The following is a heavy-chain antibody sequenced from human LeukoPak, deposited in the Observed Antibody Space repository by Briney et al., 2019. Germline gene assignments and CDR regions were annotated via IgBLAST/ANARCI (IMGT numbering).Heavy chain of an antibody. CDR1: GGSISSSSYY. CDR2: IYYSGST. Sequence: SQTLSLTCTVSGGSISSSSYYWGWIRQPPGKGLEWIGSIYYSGSTYYNPSLKSRVTISVDTSKNQFSLKLSSVTAADTAVYYCARSGGDYYDSSGPDYWGQGALVTVSS. D-gene: IGHD3-22*01. J-gene: IGHJ4*02. CDR3: ARSGGDYYDSSGPDY. V-gene: IGHV4-39*01.